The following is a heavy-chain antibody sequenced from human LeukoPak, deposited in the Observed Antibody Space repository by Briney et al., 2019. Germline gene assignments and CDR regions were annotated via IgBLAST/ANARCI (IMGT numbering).Heavy chain of an antibody. J-gene: IGHJ5*02. CDR2: SDTSGSA. CDR3: ARETRVLLWFGESFNWFDP. Sequence: SETLSLSCTVSGGSISSYYWSWIRQPAGKGLEWIGRSDTSGSANYNPSLNSRVTMSVDTSKTPFSLKLSSVPAADPAVYYCARETRVLLWFGESFNWFDPWGQGTLVTVSS. V-gene: IGHV4-4*07. CDR1: GGSISSYY. D-gene: IGHD3-10*01.